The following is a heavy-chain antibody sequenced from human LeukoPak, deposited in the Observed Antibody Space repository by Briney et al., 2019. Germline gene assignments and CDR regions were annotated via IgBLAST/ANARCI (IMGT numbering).Heavy chain of an antibody. CDR2: ISYDGGTK. J-gene: IGHJ4*02. V-gene: IGHV3-30*03. D-gene: IGHD4-23*01. CDR3: ARGRWIDC. CDR1: GFTFSGYG. Sequence: GGSLRLSCAASGFTFSGYGMHWVRQAPGKGLEWVAVISYDGGTKYYPDSVRDRFTISRDNSRNAAYLEMSSLRVDDTAIYYCARGRWIDCWGQGALVTVSS.